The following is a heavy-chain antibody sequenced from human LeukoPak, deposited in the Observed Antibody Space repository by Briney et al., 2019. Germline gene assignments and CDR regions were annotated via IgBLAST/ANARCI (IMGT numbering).Heavy chain of an antibody. D-gene: IGHD6-6*01. CDR2: IYYSGST. Sequence: SETLSLTCTVSGGSISSGDYYWGWIRQPPGKGLEWIGSIYYSGSTYYNPSLKSRVTISVDTSKNQFSLKLSSVTAADTAVYYCARGGTFGIAARPVDYWGQGTLVTVSS. J-gene: IGHJ4*02. V-gene: IGHV4-39*01. CDR1: GGSISSGDYY. CDR3: ARGGTFGIAARPVDY.